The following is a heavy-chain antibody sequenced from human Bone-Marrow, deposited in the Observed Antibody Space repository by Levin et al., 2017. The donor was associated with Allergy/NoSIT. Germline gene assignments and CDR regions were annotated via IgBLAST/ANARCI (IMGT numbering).Heavy chain of an antibody. CDR2: INPSGGST. J-gene: IGHJ5*02. CDR1: GYTFTSYY. CDR3: ARDDVEYSSSWDNWFDP. Sequence: ASVKVSCKASGYTFTSYYMHWVRQAPGQGLEWMGIINPSGGSTSYAQKFQGRVTMTRDTSTSTVYMELSSLRSEDTAVYYCARDDVEYSSSWDNWFDPWGQGTLVTVSS. V-gene: IGHV1-46*01. D-gene: IGHD6-13*01.